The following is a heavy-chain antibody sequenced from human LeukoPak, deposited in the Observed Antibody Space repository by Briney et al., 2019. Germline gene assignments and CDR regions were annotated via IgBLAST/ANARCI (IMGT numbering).Heavy chain of an antibody. Sequence: SETLSLTCTVSGGSISSYYWSWIRQPAGKGLEWIGRIYTSGSTNYNPSLKSRVTMSVDTSKNQFPLKLSSVTAADTAVYYCARDGADSSGYSGYYYYGMDVWGQGTTVTVSS. V-gene: IGHV4-4*07. CDR1: GGSISSYY. D-gene: IGHD3-22*01. CDR3: ARDGADSSGYSGYYYYGMDV. J-gene: IGHJ6*02. CDR2: IYTSGST.